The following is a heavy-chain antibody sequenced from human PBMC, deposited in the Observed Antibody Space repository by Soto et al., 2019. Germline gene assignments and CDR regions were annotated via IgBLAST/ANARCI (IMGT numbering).Heavy chain of an antibody. V-gene: IGHV1-18*01. CDR2: ISAYNGNT. CDR3: ASNADGDYYYYGMDV. J-gene: IGHJ6*02. CDR1: GYTFTSYG. Sequence: QVQLVQSGAEVKKPGASVKVSCKASGYTFTSYGISWVRQAPGQGLEWMGWISAYNGNTNYAQKLQGRVTMTTDTSTSTAYMELRSLRSYDTAVYYCASNADGDYYYYGMDVWGQGTTVTVSS. D-gene: IGHD4-17*01.